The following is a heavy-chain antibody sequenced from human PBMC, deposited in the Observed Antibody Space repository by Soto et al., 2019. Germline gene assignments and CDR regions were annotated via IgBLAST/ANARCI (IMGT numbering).Heavy chain of an antibody. Sequence: QLQLQESGSGLVKPSQTLSLTCAVSGGSISSGGYSWSWIRQPPGKGREWIGYIYHSGSTYYNPSLKSRVTISVDRSKNQFSLKLSSVTAADTAVYYCARSRGSGYWRAGYTVYFDLWGRGTLVTVSS. D-gene: IGHD3-3*01. CDR2: IYHSGST. CDR1: GGSISSGGYS. J-gene: IGHJ2*01. V-gene: IGHV4-30-2*01. CDR3: ARSRGSGYWRAGYTVYFDL.